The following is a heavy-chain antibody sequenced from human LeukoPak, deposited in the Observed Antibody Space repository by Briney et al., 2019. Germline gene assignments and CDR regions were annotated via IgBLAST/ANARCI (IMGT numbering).Heavy chain of an antibody. D-gene: IGHD5-18*01. V-gene: IGHV1-3*01. Sequence: ASVKVSCKASGYTCTNYAVHWVRLAPGQGLEWMGWISAGNGKTKYSQKLQGRVTITRDTSASTAYMELSSLRSEDTAVYYCARDVIDGRGYSFGYDYWGQGTLVTVSS. J-gene: IGHJ4*02. CDR2: ISAGNGKT. CDR1: GYTCTNYA. CDR3: ARDVIDGRGYSFGYDY.